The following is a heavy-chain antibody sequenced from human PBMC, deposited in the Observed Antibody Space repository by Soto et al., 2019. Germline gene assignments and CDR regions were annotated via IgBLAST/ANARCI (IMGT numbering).Heavy chain of an antibody. V-gene: IGHV4-34*01. J-gene: IGHJ4*02. CDR2: INHSGST. CDR1: GGSFSGYY. Sequence: KSSETLSLTCAVYGGSFSGYYWSWIRQPPGKGLEWIGEINHSGSTNYNPSLKSRVTISVDTSKNQFSLKLSSVTAADTAVYYCARGYGITIFGVVIIYYFHYWGQGTLVTVSS. CDR3: ARGYGITIFGVVIIYYFHY. D-gene: IGHD3-3*01.